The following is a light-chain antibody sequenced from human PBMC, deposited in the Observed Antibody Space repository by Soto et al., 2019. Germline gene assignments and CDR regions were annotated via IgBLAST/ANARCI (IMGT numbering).Light chain of an antibody. CDR3: QHYVGSPT. J-gene: IGKJ1*01. V-gene: IGKV3-20*01. CDR1: QSINNNF. CDR2: GAS. Sequence: ETVLTQSPGTLCLSAGERATVPCRASQSINNNFLAWYQLRPGQAPRLLISGASSRATGIPDRISGSGSGTDFTLTITRVEPEDSAMYYCQHYVGSPTFGQGTKVDI.